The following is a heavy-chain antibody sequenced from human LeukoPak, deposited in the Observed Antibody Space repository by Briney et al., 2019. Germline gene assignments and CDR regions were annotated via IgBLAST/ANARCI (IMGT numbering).Heavy chain of an antibody. V-gene: IGHV3-53*01. J-gene: IGHJ4*02. CDR3: ARDLGSWNDGGGFNY. D-gene: IGHD1-1*01. CDR2: IYSGGNT. CDR1: GFTVSNNY. Sequence: GSLRLSCAASGFTVSNNYMSWVRQAPGKGLEWVSVIYSGGNTFYADSVKGRFTISRDNSKNTLYLQMNSLRAEDTAVYYCARDLGSWNDGGGFNYWGQGTLVTVSS.